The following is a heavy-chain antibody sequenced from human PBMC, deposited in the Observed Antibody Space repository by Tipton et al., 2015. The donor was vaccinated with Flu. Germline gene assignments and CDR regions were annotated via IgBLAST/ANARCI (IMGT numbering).Heavy chain of an antibody. CDR1: GGSISSYY. Sequence: TLSLTCTVSGGSISSYYWSWIRQPPGKGLEWIGYIYYSGSTNYNPSLKSRATISVDTSKNQFSLKLSSVTAADTAVYYCARSPMVRGVPSGYYYYYYGMDVWGQETTVTVSS. CDR2: IYYSGST. J-gene: IGHJ6*02. CDR3: ARSPMVRGVPSGYYYYYYGMDV. V-gene: IGHV4-59*07. D-gene: IGHD3-10*01.